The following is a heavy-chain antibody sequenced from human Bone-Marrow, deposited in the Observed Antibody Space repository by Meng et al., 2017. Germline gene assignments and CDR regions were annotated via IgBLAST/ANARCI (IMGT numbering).Heavy chain of an antibody. V-gene: IGHV4-4*07. D-gene: IGHD3-22*01. J-gene: IGHJ2*01. CDR1: GGSISSYY. CDR2: IYTSGST. Sequence: ESGPGLVKPSETLSLTCIVSGGSISSYYWSWIRQPAGKGLEWIGRIYTSGSTNYNPSLKSRVTMSVDTSKNQFSLKLSSVTAADTAVYYCARDNYYDSSGYTRTYWYFDLWGRGTLVTVSS. CDR3: ARDNYYDSSGYTRTYWYFDL.